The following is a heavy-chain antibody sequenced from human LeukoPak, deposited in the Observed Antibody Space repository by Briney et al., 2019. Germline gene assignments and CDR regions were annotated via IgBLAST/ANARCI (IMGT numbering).Heavy chain of an antibody. CDR1: GGTFSSYA. V-gene: IGHV1-69*13. J-gene: IGHJ4*02. CDR3: ANGNWNEGFDY. CDR2: IIPIFGTA. Sequence: ASVKVSCKASGGTFSSYAISWVRQAPGQGLEWMGGIIPIFGTANYAQKFQGRVTITADESTSTAYMELSSLRSEDTAVYYCANGNWNEGFDYWGQGTLVTVSS. D-gene: IGHD1-1*01.